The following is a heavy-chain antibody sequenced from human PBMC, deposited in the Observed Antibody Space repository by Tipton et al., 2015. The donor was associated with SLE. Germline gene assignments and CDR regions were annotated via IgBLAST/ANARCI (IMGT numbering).Heavy chain of an antibody. J-gene: IGHJ3*01. D-gene: IGHD3-22*01. Sequence: GLVKPSETLSLTCAVYGGTFSGYYWGWIRQSPGKGLEWIGEINYSGNTKYNPSLKSRVTISVDTSKNQFSLNLNFMTAADTAMYYCATSLNYYDSSGPEGWGQGTMVTVSS. CDR3: ATSLNYYDSSGPEG. V-gene: IGHV4-34*08. CDR2: INYSGNT. CDR1: GGTFSGYY.